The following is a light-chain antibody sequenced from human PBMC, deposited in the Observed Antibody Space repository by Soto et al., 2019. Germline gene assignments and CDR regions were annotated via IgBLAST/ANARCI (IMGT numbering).Light chain of an antibody. V-gene: IGKV1-5*01. CDR3: QQYNPLT. CDR2: DAS. J-gene: IGKJ4*01. CDR1: QSISSW. Sequence: DIPMTQSPSTLSASVGDRVTITCRASQSISSWLAWYQQKPGKAPKLLIYDASSLESGVPSRFSGSGSGTEFTLTISSLQPDDFATYYCQQYNPLTFGGGTKVEIK.